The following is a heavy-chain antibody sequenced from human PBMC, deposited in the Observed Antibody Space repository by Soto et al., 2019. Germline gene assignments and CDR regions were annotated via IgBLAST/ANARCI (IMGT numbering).Heavy chain of an antibody. V-gene: IGHV4-59*01. CDR1: GGSISSYY. D-gene: IGHD3-10*01. Sequence: SETLSLTCTVSGGSISSYYWSWIRQPPGKGLEWIGYIYYSGSTNYNPSLKSRVTISVDTSKNQFSLKLSSVTAADTAVYYCARVDGSVIIDYWGQGTLVTVSS. CDR2: IYYSGST. J-gene: IGHJ4*02. CDR3: ARVDGSVIIDY.